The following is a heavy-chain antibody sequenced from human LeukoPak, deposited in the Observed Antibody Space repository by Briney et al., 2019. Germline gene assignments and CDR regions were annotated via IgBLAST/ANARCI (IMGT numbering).Heavy chain of an antibody. CDR3: AKSQLGYCSGGSCYKNWFDP. V-gene: IGHV1-18*01. D-gene: IGHD2-15*01. CDR2: ISAYNGNT. J-gene: IGHJ5*02. Sequence: ASVKVSCKASGYTFTSYGISWVRQAPGQGLEWMGWISAYNGNTNYAQKLQGRVTMTTDTSTSTAYMELSSLRSEDTAVYYCAKSQLGYCSGGSCYKNWFDPWGQGTLVTVSS. CDR1: GYTFTSYG.